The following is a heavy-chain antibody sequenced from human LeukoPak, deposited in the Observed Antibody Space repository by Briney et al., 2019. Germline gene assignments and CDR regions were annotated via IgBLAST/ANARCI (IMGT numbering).Heavy chain of an antibody. Sequence: SETLSLTCTVSGGSISSYYWSWIRQPAGKGLEWIGRIYTSGSTNYNPSLKSRVTMSVDTSKNQFSLKLSSVTAADTAVYYCARDLSGGIAAAGFNWFDPWGQGTLVTVSS. CDR1: GGSISSYY. CDR2: IYTSGST. D-gene: IGHD6-13*01. J-gene: IGHJ5*02. V-gene: IGHV4-4*07. CDR3: ARDLSGGIAAAGFNWFDP.